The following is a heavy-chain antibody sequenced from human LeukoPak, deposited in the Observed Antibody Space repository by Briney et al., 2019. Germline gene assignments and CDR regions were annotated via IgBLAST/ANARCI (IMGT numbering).Heavy chain of an antibody. CDR2: IYYSGST. J-gene: IGHJ4*02. CDR1: GGSISSGGYY. V-gene: IGHV4-31*03. CDR3: ARGIGGYDSSGYQIPHPFDY. Sequence: TLSLTCTVSGGSISSGGYYWSWIRQHPGKGLEWIGYIYYSGSTYYNPSLKSRVTISVDTSKNQFSLKLSSVTAADTAVYYCARGIGGYDSSGYQIPHPFDYWGQGTLVTVSS. D-gene: IGHD3-22*01.